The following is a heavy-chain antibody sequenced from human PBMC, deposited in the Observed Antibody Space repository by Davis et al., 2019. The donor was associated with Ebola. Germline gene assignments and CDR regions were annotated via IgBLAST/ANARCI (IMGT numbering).Heavy chain of an antibody. CDR3: ARNLEPRPWDV. D-gene: IGHD1-1*01. CDR2: IDPSDSYT. Sequence: GESLKISCAASGYSFASYWISWVRQMPGKGLEWRGRIDPSDSYTNYSTSFQGHVTISADKSISTAYLQWSSLKASDTAMYYCARNLEPRPWDVWGQGTTVTVSS. V-gene: IGHV5-10-1*01. J-gene: IGHJ6*02. CDR1: GYSFASYW.